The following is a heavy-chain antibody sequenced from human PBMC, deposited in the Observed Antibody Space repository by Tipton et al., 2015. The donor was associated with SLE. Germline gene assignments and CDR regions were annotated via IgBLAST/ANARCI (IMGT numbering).Heavy chain of an antibody. Sequence: SLRLSCAASGFTFSTYAMNWVRQAPGKGLEWVSVTYSGGPTYYADSVKGRFTISRDNSKNTVYLQLSSLRAGDTATYYCVKDGPRYWNYDYYLDLWGRGTLVTVSS. D-gene: IGHD1-7*01. CDR3: VKDGPRYWNYDYYLDL. V-gene: IGHV3-23*03. J-gene: IGHJ2*01. CDR2: TYSGGPT. CDR1: GFTFSTYA.